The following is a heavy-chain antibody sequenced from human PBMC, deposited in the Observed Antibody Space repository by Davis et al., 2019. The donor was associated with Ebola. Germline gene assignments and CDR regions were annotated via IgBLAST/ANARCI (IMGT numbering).Heavy chain of an antibody. D-gene: IGHD3-16*01. V-gene: IGHV3-9*01. J-gene: IGHJ6*02. CDR2: ITWNSDSI. Sequence: GGSLRLSCAASGFTFSSYAMSWVRQAPGKGLEWVSGITWNSDSIGYSDSVKGRFTISRDNAKNSLYLQMNSLRAEDTVLYYCAKEGHRIHLGYYYYYGMDVWGQGTTVTVSS. CDR1: GFTFSSYA. CDR3: AKEGHRIHLGYYYYYGMDV.